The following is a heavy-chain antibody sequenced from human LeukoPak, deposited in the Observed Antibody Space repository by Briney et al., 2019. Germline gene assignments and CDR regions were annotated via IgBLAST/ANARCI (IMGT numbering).Heavy chain of an antibody. CDR3: ARRRTLRLDAFDP. V-gene: IGHV5-51*01. CDR1: GYIFTTYW. CDR2: IYPGDSDT. J-gene: IGHJ5*02. D-gene: IGHD5/OR15-5a*01. Sequence: HGESLKISCKGSGYIFTTYWIGWVRQMPGKGLEWMGTIYPGDSDTRYSPSFQGQVTISVDKSISTAYLQWSSLKASDTAMYYCARRRTLRLDAFDPWGQGTLVTVSS.